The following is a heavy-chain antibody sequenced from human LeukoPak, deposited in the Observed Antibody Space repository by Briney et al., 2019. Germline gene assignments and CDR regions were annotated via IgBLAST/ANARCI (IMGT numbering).Heavy chain of an antibody. CDR1: GFTFSIYS. CDR2: ISSSSGTI. V-gene: IGHV3-48*04. D-gene: IGHD1-26*01. J-gene: IGHJ4*02. CDR3: ARDGGSGSYYEDYFDY. Sequence: GGSLRLSCAASGFTFSIYSMNWVRQAPGKGLEWVSYISSSSGTIYYADSVKGRFTISRDNAKNSLYLQMNSLRAEDTAVYYCARDGGSGSYYEDYFDYWGQGTLVTVSS.